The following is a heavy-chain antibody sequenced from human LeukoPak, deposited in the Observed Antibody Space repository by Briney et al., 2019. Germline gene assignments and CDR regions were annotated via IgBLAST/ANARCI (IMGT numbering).Heavy chain of an antibody. Sequence: ASVEVSCKASGYTFTSYYMHWVRQAPGQGLEWMGIINPSGGSTSCAQKFQGRVTMTRDTSTSTVYMELSSLRSEDTAVYYCARDIGESNIIDYYYGMDVWGQGTTVTVSS. D-gene: IGHD3-10*01. CDR2: INPSGGST. CDR3: ARDIGESNIIDYYYGMDV. J-gene: IGHJ6*02. CDR1: GYTFTSYY. V-gene: IGHV1-46*01.